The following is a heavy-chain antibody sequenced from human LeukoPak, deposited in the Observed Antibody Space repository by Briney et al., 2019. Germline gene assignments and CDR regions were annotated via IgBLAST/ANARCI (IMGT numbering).Heavy chain of an antibody. CDR3: ARAYCTNGVCYIGY. V-gene: IGHV1-2*06. Sequence: ASVKVSCKASGYTFTGYYMHWVRQAPGQGLEWMGRINPNSGGTNYAQKFQGRVTMTRDTSISTAYMELSRLRFDDTAVYYCARAYCTNGVCYIGYWGQGTLVTVSS. D-gene: IGHD2-8*01. J-gene: IGHJ4*02. CDR1: GYTFTGYY. CDR2: INPNSGGT.